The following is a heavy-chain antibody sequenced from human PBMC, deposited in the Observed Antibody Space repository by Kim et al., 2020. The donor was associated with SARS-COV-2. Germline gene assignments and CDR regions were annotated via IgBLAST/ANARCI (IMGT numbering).Heavy chain of an antibody. V-gene: IGHV7-4-1*02. CDR1: GYTFTSYA. J-gene: IGHJ6*02. CDR2: INTNTGNP. D-gene: IGHD2-15*01. CDR3: ARGYDPRILYGMDV. Sequence: ASVKVSCKASGYTFTSYAMNWVRQAPGQGLEWMGWINTNTGNPTYAQGFTGRFVFSLDTSVSTAYLQISSLKAEDTAVYYCARGYDPRILYGMDVWGQGTTVTVSS.